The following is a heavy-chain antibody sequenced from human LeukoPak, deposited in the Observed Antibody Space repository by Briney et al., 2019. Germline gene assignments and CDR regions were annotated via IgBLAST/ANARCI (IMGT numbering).Heavy chain of an antibody. CDR1: GGPISSYY. Sequence: SETLSLTCTVSGGPISSYYWSWIRQLPGKGLEWIGYIYYSGSTNYNPSLKSRVTISVDTSKNQFSLKLSSVTAADTAVYYCARPDEIDAFDIWGQGTMVTVSS. CDR2: IYYSGST. J-gene: IGHJ3*02. V-gene: IGHV4-59*01. CDR3: ARPDEIDAFDI. D-gene: IGHD5-24*01.